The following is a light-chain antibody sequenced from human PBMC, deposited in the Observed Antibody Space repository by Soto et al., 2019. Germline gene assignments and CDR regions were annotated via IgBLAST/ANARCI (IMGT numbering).Light chain of an antibody. J-gene: IGLJ2*01. Sequence: QAVLTQPPSVSGAPGQRVTISCTGSSSNIGAGYDVHWYQQLPGTAPKLLIYGNSNRPSGVPDRFSGSKSGNTASLTISGLQAEDEADYYCSSYTTNITPVVFGGGTKVTVL. CDR2: GNS. CDR1: SSNIGAGYD. V-gene: IGLV1-40*01. CDR3: SSYTTNITPVV.